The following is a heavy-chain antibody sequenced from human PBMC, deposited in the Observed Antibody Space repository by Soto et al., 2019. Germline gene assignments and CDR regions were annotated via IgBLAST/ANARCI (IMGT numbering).Heavy chain of an antibody. D-gene: IGHD1-26*01. V-gene: IGHV1-69*12. CDR3: ARVRVGAMGSYYFDY. J-gene: IGHJ4*02. CDR1: GGTFSSYA. Sequence: QVQLVQSGAEVKKPGSSVKVSCKASGGTFSSYAISWVRQAPGQGLEWMGGIIPIFGTANYAQKFQGRVTVTADDSTSTAYMELSSLRSEDTAVYYCARVRVGAMGSYYFDYWGQGTLVTVSS. CDR2: IIPIFGTA.